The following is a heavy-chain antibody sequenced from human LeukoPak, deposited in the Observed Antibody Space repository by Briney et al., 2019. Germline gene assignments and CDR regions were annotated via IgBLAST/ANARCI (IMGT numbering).Heavy chain of an antibody. D-gene: IGHD2-8*01. CDR1: GASFNTYY. V-gene: IGHV4-34*01. Sequence: SETLSLTCAVYGASFNTYYWTWIRQSPDKGLEWIGEVKHDGDTNVNPSLRSRVVMSVDASKNQFSLKMTSVTAADTAIYFCARGPVALPNDRLSLFFDFWGQGTMVTVSS. CDR2: VKHDGDT. J-gene: IGHJ5*01. CDR3: ARGPVALPNDRLSLFFDF.